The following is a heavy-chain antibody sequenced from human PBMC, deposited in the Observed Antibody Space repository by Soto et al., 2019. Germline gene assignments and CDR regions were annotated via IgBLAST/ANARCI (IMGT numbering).Heavy chain of an antibody. J-gene: IGHJ4*02. CDR3: NRGGYSVYAQFKVFLEL. CDR2: IRGKAYSGTT. D-gene: IGHD5-12*01. Sequence: SXRLSCLSSVFNFCVYSIILFRHAPGKGLEWVGFIRGKAYSGTTEYAASVNGRFTISRDDSRGIAYLQMNSLKTEDTAVYYCNRGGYSVYAQFKVFLELWGQGTLLKVYS. CDR1: VFNFCVYS. V-gene: IGHV3-49*03.